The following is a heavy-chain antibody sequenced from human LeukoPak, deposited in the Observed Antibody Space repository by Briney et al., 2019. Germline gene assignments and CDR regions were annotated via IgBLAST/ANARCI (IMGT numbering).Heavy chain of an antibody. V-gene: IGHV3-9*01. CDR2: ISWNSGSI. D-gene: IGHD3-22*01. CDR3: AKAPGGIVVVPAADY. CDR1: GFTFDDYA. J-gene: IGHJ4*02. Sequence: GGSLRLSCEASGFTFDDYAMHWVRQAPGKGLEWVSGISWNSGSIGYADSVKGRFTISRDNAKNSLYLQMNSLRAEDTALYYCAKAPGGIVVVPAADYWGQGTLVTVSS.